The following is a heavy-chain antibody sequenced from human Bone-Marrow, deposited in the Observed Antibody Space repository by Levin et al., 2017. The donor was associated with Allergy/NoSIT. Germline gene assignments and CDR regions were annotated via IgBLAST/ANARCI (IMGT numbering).Heavy chain of an antibody. CDR3: ARREGGFPFDI. CDR2: IFYGGST. V-gene: IGHV4-59*08. Sequence: SQTLSLTCNVSGGSLSSYHWTWIRQPPGKGLEWIGFIFYGGSTGYNPSLRGRASISSDTSKNQFSLRLTSVTAADTAMYYCARREGGFPFDIWGQGTMVTVSS. CDR1: GGSLSSYH. D-gene: IGHD5-12*01. J-gene: IGHJ3*02.